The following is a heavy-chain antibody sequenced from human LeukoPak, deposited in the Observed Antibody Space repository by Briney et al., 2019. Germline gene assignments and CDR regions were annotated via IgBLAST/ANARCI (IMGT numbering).Heavy chain of an antibody. D-gene: IGHD3-22*01. V-gene: IGHV1-18*01. CDR2: IGTYGGDT. Sequence: ASVKVSCKTTSRISWVRQAPGQGLEWMGWIGTYGGDTYYAQKFQGRITVTTDTSTSTVYMELRNLRSDDTAVYYCARDLWNFYDDSGYNRDFDSWGQGTLVTVSS. CDR1: TTSR. J-gene: IGHJ5*01. CDR3: ARDLWNFYDDSGYNRDFDS.